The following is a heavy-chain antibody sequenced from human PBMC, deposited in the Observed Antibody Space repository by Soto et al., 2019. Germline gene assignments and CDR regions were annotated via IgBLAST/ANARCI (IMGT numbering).Heavy chain of an antibody. Sequence: SVKVSCKASGGTFSSYAISWVRQAPGQGLEWMGGIIPIFGTANYAQKFQGRVTITADKSTSTAYMELSSLRSEDTAVYYCAGRITMVRGVIIWGQGTLVTISS. J-gene: IGHJ4*02. CDR1: GGTFSSYA. CDR2: IIPIFGTA. D-gene: IGHD3-10*01. V-gene: IGHV1-69*06. CDR3: AGRITMVRGVII.